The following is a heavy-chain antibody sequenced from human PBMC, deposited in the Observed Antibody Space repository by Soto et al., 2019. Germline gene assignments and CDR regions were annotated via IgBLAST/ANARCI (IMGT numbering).Heavy chain of an antibody. D-gene: IGHD1-1*01. CDR1: GDSINSGNYY. CDR3: ARETRSLDAPYHYSGLDV. J-gene: IGHJ6*02. Sequence: QVQLQESGPGLVKPSETLSLTCTVSGDSINSGNYYWSWIRQSPGKGLEWLGYVFYTGSTNHNPSLTGRFTFSVGMSRKQFSLRLTSVNAADTGVYYCARETRSLDAPYHYSGLDVWGQGTTVTVSS. V-gene: IGHV4-61*01. CDR2: VFYTGST.